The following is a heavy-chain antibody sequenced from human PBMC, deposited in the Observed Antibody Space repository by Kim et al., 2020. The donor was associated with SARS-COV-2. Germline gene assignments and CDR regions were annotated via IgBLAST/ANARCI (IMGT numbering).Heavy chain of an antibody. D-gene: IGHD3-3*01. Sequence: GGSLRLSCAASGFTFSNYGMHWVRQAPGKGLEWVAVIWYAGSNKYYGDSEKGRVTISRDTPKNTVYLQMNNLRAEDTAVYYCARRLGGVVIGYYLDVWGTGTAVTVSS. CDR3: ARRLGGVVIGYYLDV. J-gene: IGHJ6*03. CDR2: IWYAGSNK. V-gene: IGHV3-33*01. CDR1: GFTFSNYG.